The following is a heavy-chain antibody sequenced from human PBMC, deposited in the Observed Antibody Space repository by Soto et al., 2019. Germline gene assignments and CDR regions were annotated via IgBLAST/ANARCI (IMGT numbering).Heavy chain of an antibody. Sequence: GASVKVSCKASGGTFSSYAISWVRQAPGQGLEWMGGIIPIFGTANYAQKFQGRVTITADESTSTAYMELSSLRSEDTAVYYCARKRGNWNYVEEFGPPYFDYWGQGTRVTVSS. CDR1: GGTFSSYA. V-gene: IGHV1-69*13. D-gene: IGHD1-7*01. CDR2: IIPIFGTA. CDR3: ARKRGNWNYVEEFGPPYFDY. J-gene: IGHJ4*02.